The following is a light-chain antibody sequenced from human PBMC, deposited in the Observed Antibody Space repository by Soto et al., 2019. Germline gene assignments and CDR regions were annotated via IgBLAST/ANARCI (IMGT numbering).Light chain of an antibody. CDR3: KQYDSSPLVT. J-gene: IGKJ1*01. CDR1: QSVNSNY. CDR2: GAS. Sequence: EIVLTQSPGTLSLSPGERATLSCRASQSVNSNYLAWYQQKPGQAPRLLIYGASSRATGIPDRFSGSGSGTDFTLTISRVEPEDFAVYYFKQYDSSPLVTFGEGTKVEIK. V-gene: IGKV3-20*01.